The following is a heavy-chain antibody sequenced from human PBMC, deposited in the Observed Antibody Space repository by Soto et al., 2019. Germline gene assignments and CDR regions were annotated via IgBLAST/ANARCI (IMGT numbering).Heavy chain of an antibody. V-gene: IGHV4-59*08. CDR1: GGSISSYY. Sequence: PSETLSLTCTVSGGSISSYYWSWIRQPPGKGLEWIGYIYYSGSTNYNPSLKSRVTISVDTSKNQFSLKLSSVTAADTAVYYCASGPAGGSSVYFDYWGQGTLVTVSS. CDR3: ASGPAGGSSVYFDY. CDR2: IYYSGST. J-gene: IGHJ4*02. D-gene: IGHD3-16*01.